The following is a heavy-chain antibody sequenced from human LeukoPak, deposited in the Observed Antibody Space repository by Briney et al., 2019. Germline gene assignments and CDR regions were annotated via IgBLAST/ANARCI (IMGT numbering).Heavy chain of an antibody. J-gene: IGHJ4*02. CDR1: GYTFTGYY. CDR2: INPNSGGT. V-gene: IGHV1-2*02. D-gene: IGHD1-26*01. CDR3: ARGTVGARGYFDY. Sequence: GASVKVSCKASGYTFTGYYMHWVRQAPGQGLEWMGWINPNSGGTNYAQKFQGRVTITADESTSTAYMELNSLRSEDTAVYYCARGTVGARGYFDYWGQGTLVTVSS.